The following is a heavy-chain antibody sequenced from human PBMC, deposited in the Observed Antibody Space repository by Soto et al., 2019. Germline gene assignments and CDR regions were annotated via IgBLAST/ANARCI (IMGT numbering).Heavy chain of an antibody. V-gene: IGHV3-23*01. CDR1: GVTFSSYA. Sequence: GLCCAASGVTFSSYAMSWVRQAPGKGLEWVSAISGSGGSTYYADSVKGRFTISRDNSKNTLYLQMNSLRAEDTAVYYCEKDLNWFDHWGQGTLVTVSS. CDR2: ISGSGGST. J-gene: IGHJ5*02. CDR3: EKDLNWFDH.